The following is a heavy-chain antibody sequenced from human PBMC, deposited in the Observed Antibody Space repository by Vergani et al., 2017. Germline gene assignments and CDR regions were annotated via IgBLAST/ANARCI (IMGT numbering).Heavy chain of an antibody. J-gene: IGHJ3*02. CDR3: ARDLRGQLAYDAFDI. CDR1: GYTFTSYA. Sequence: VHPAQSGSELKKPGASVKVSCKASGYTFTSYAMNWVRQAPGQGLEWMGWINTNTGNPTYAQGFTGRFVFSLDTSVSTAYLQISSLKAEDTAVYYCARDLRGQLAYDAFDIWGQGTMVTVSS. D-gene: IGHD6-6*01. V-gene: IGHV7-4-1*02. CDR2: INTNTGNP.